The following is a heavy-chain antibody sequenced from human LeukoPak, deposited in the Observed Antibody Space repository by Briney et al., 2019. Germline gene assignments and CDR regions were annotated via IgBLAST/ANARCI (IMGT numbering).Heavy chain of an antibody. CDR2: ISWNSGNI. D-gene: IGHD5-18*01. Sequence: GRSLRLSCAASGFTFDDYAMHWVRQAPGKGLEWVSGISWNSGNIGYADSVKGRFTISRDNAMNSLYLQMNSLRAEDTALYYCAKDKGSHTAMVDYWGQGTPVTVSS. J-gene: IGHJ4*02. CDR3: AKDKGSHTAMVDY. V-gene: IGHV3-9*01. CDR1: GFTFDDYA.